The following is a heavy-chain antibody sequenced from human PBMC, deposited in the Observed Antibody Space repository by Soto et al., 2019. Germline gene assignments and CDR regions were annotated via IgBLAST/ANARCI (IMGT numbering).Heavy chain of an antibody. Sequence: QVQLQESGPGLVKPSETLSLTCTVSGGSISSYYWSWIRQPPGKGLERIGYIYYSGSTNYNPSLKSRVTMSVDTSKTHFSLKLSSVTAADTAVYYCARGSQSGGFDPWGQGTLVTVSS. V-gene: IGHV4-59*08. CDR2: IYYSGST. D-gene: IGHD3-10*01. CDR1: GGSISSYY. J-gene: IGHJ5*02. CDR3: ARGSQSGGFDP.